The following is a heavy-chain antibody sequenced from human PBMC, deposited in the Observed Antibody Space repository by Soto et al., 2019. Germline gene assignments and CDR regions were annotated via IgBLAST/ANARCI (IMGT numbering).Heavy chain of an antibody. D-gene: IGHD3-3*01. Sequence: ASVKVSCKASGYTFTSYDINWVRQATGQGLEWMGWMNPNSGNTGYAQKFQGRVTMTRNTSISTAYMELSSLRSEDTAVYYCARVGLRFLEWLPKYNWFDPWGQGTLVTVSS. V-gene: IGHV1-8*01. CDR3: ARVGLRFLEWLPKYNWFDP. J-gene: IGHJ5*02. CDR1: GYTFTSYD. CDR2: MNPNSGNT.